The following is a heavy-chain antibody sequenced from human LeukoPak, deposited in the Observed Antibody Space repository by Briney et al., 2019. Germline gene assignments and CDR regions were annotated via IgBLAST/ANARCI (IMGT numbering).Heavy chain of an antibody. CDR1: GFTFSSYS. CDR2: ISSSSSYI. Sequence: GGSPRLSCAASGFTFSSYSMNWVRQAPGKGLEWVSSISSSSSYICYADSVKGRFTISRDNAKNSLYLQMNSLRAEDAAVYYCARDLPAVDAFDIWGQGTMVTVSS. V-gene: IGHV3-21*01. J-gene: IGHJ3*02. CDR3: ARDLPAVDAFDI.